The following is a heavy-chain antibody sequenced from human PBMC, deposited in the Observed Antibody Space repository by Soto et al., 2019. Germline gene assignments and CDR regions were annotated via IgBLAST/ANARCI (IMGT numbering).Heavy chain of an antibody. V-gene: IGHV4-59*08. CDR1: GGSIRSDY. CDR3: ASRVVRGDMSPFDF. J-gene: IGHJ3*01. CDR2: IYHTGSS. Sequence: SETLSLTCTVSGGSIRSDYWSWIRQPPGKGLEYIGYIYHTGSSNYDPSLESRVTMSVDTSKNQVSLRLSSATAADTAVYYCASRVVRGDMSPFDFWGQGTMVTVSS. D-gene: IGHD3-10*01.